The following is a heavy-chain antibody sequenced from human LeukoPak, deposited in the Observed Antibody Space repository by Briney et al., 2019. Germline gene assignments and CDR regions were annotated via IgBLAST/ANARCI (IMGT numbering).Heavy chain of an antibody. CDR3: VSPTADYPFLYYFDS. Sequence: GGSLRLSCAASGFSFSSYSIHWVRQAPGKGLEWVAVISSDGNSKNFALSVKGRFAISRDNSKNTLFLQMDNLRSEDTALYYCVSPTADYPFLYYFDSWGQGTLVTVSS. J-gene: IGHJ4*02. CDR1: GFSFSSYS. V-gene: IGHV3-30*09. D-gene: IGHD5-12*01. CDR2: ISSDGNSK.